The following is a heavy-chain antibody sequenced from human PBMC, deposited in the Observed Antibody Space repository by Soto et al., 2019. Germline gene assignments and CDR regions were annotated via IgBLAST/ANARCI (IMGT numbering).Heavy chain of an antibody. V-gene: IGHV1-2*02. Sequence: QVQLVQSGTEVKRPGDSVKVSCKASGYTFTGYYVHWVRQAPGQGLEWMGWINPNSGDTYLAQRFQGRVTMTRDTSIGTAYMGLRGLTSDDTAEYYCAKGGAIVAAGTRVYLYNAMDVWGQGTTVTVSS. J-gene: IGHJ6*02. CDR2: INPNSGDT. D-gene: IGHD1-26*01. CDR1: GYTFTGYY. CDR3: AKGGAIVAAGTRVYLYNAMDV.